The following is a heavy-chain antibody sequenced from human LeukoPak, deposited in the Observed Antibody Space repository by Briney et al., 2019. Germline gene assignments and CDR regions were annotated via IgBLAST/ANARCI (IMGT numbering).Heavy chain of an antibody. CDR3: ASSMVRGVPYFFNF. Sequence: SQTLSLTCTVSGGSFSSGDYYWSWIRQSPGKGLEWIEFTYYSGSTHYNPSLKSRVTISADTSRNQFSLNVSSVTAADTAVYYCASSMVRGVPYFFNFWGQGTLVTVSS. CDR1: GGSFSSGDYY. CDR2: TYYSGST. D-gene: IGHD3-10*01. V-gene: IGHV4-30-4*01. J-gene: IGHJ4*02.